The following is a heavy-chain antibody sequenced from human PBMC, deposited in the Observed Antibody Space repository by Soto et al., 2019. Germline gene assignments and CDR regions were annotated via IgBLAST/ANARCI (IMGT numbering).Heavy chain of an antibody. CDR2: ISGSGGST. CDR3: AKSHFVYYYDSSGYYFDY. J-gene: IGHJ4*02. V-gene: IGHV3-23*01. CDR1: GFTFSSYA. D-gene: IGHD3-22*01. Sequence: GSLRLSCAASGFTFSSYAMSWVRQAPGKGLEWVSAISGSGGSTYYADSVKGRFTISRDNSKNTLYLQMNSLRAEDTAVYYCAKSHFVYYYDSSGYYFDYWGQGTLVTVSS.